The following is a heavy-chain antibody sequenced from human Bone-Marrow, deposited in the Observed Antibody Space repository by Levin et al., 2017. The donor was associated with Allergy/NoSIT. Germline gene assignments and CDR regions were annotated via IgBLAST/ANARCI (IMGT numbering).Heavy chain of an antibody. J-gene: IGHJ4*02. Sequence: GESLKISCKASGYIFSGYFMHWVRQAPGQGLEWVGWINSNSGDTNYAQKFQGRVTMTRDTSITTAYMELSGLRSDDTAMYYCARGRIFSTAAPGPSPYWGQGTLVTVSS. D-gene: IGHD3-3*02. CDR1: GYIFSGYF. CDR3: ARGRIFSTAAPGPSPY. V-gene: IGHV1-2*02. CDR2: INSNSGDT.